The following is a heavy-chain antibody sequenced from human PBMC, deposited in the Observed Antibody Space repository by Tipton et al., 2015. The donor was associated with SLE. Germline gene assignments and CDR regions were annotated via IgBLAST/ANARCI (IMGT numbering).Heavy chain of an antibody. CDR3: ARVKIAVFDAFDI. CDR1: GGSISSYY. V-gene: IGHV4-4*07. J-gene: IGHJ3*02. CDR2: FYTSGRT. D-gene: IGHD3-22*01. Sequence: TLSLTCTVSGGSISSYYWSWFRRPAGKGLEWIGRFYTSGRTNYNPSLKSRVTMSLDTSKNQFSLKLRSVTAADTAVYYCARVKIAVFDAFDIWGQGTMVTVSS.